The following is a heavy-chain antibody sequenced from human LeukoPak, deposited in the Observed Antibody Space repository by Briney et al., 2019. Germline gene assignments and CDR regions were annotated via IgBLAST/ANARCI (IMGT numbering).Heavy chain of an antibody. D-gene: IGHD2-8*01. CDR1: GYTFTNYD. CDR3: ARGSDCTNGVCYETYFDY. Sequence: ASVKVSCKASGYTFTNYDISWVRQAPGQGLEWMGGIIPIFGTANYAQKFQGRVTITADKSTSTAYMELSSLRSEDTAVYYCARGSDCTNGVCYETYFDYWGQGTLVTVSS. J-gene: IGHJ4*02. CDR2: IIPIFGTA. V-gene: IGHV1-69*06.